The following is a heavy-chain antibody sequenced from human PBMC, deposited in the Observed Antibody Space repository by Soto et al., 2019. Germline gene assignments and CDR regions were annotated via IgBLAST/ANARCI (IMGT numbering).Heavy chain of an antibody. V-gene: IGHV5-51*01. Sequence: ECLMSSCKASGYVFARTWIGLGRQLPGKGLDWLGIIYPGDSETRYSPSFRGQVTFSVDMSISTAYLQWSSLKTSDIAIYYCARLVGAYDSYFDHWGQGTRVTVSS. CDR2: IYPGDSET. CDR1: GYVFARTW. D-gene: IGHD5-12*01. J-gene: IGHJ4*02. CDR3: ARLVGAYDSYFDH.